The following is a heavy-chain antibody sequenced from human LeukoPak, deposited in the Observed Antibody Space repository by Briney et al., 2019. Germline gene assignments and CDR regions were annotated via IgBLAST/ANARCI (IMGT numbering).Heavy chain of an antibody. CDR1: GGSISSADYY. CDR2: THYTGTT. Sequence: SQTLSLTCTVSGGSISSADYYWSWIRQHPGKGLERIGYTHYTGTTYYNPSLKSRVTISLDTSKNQFSLKLSSVTAADTAIYYCASQIVGAFFADWGQGTLVTVSS. D-gene: IGHD1-26*01. CDR3: ASQIVGAFFAD. V-gene: IGHV4-31*03. J-gene: IGHJ4*02.